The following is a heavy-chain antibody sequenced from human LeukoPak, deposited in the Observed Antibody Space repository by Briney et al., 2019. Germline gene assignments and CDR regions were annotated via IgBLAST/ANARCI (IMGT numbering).Heavy chain of an antibody. CDR2: IIPILGIA. Sequence: SVKVSCKASGGTFNSYAISWVRQAPGQGLEWMGRIIPILGIANYAQKFQGRVTITADKSTSTAYMELSSLRSEDTAVYYCARGYDFNGEYYFDYWGQGTLVTVSS. CDR3: ARGYDFNGEYYFDY. D-gene: IGHD3-10*01. V-gene: IGHV1-69*04. J-gene: IGHJ4*02. CDR1: GGTFNSYA.